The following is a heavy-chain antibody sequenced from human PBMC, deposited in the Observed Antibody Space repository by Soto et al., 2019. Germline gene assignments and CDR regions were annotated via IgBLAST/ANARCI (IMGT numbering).Heavy chain of an antibody. Sequence: SVKVSCKASGGTFSSYAISWVRQAPGQGLEWMGGIIPIFGTANYAQKFQGRVTITADESTSTAYMELSSLRSEDTAVYYCAIPKTYYYDSSGYYPPHFDYWGQGTLVTVSS. D-gene: IGHD3-22*01. J-gene: IGHJ4*02. V-gene: IGHV1-69*13. CDR2: IIPIFGTA. CDR1: GGTFSSYA. CDR3: AIPKTYYYDSSGYYPPHFDY.